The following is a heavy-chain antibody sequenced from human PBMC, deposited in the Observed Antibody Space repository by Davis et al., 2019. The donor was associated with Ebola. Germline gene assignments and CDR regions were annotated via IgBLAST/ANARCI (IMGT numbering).Heavy chain of an antibody. J-gene: IGHJ4*02. V-gene: IGHV3-11*03. CDR3: ARIAAAGHFDY. CDR1: GFTFSAYY. Sequence: GGSLRLSCAASGFTFSAYYMSWIRQAPGKGLEWVSYISSSSSYTNYADSVKGRFTISRDNAKNSLYLQMNSLRAEDTAVYYCARIAAAGHFDYWGQGTLVTVSS. D-gene: IGHD6-13*01. CDR2: ISSSSSYT.